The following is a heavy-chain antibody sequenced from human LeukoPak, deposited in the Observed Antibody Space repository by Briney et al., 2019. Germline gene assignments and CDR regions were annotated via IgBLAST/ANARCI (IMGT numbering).Heavy chain of an antibody. V-gene: IGHV5-51*01. D-gene: IGHD1-1*01. CDR2: IYPGDSDT. CDR1: GYSFTNYW. Sequence: RRGESLKISCTGSGYSFTNYWIGWVRQMPGKGLEWIGFIYPGDSDTRYSPSFQGQVTISADKSISTAYLQWSSLKASDTAMYYCARNCNPYYNWFDPWGQGTLVTVSS. CDR3: ARNCNPYYNWFDP. J-gene: IGHJ5*02.